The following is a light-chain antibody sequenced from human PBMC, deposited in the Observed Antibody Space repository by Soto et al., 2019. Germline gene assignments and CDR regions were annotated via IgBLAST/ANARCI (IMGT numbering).Light chain of an antibody. CDR1: QSVSNN. CDR2: GAS. J-gene: IGKJ1*01. CDR3: QQYNDWPPWT. Sequence: EIVMTQSPATLSVSPWDRATLSCRASQSVSNNLAWYQQRPGQAPRLLIYGASTRATGIPARFSGSGSGTEFTLTISSLQSEDFAVYYCQQYNDWPPWTFGQGTKVDIK. V-gene: IGKV3-15*01.